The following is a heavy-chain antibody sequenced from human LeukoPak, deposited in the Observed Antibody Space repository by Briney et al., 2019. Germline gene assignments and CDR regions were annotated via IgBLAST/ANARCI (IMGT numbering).Heavy chain of an antibody. J-gene: IGHJ6*02. CDR3: ASSTPYYYYGMDV. V-gene: IGHV3-66*01. CDR2: IYSGGST. CDR1: GFTVSSNY. Sequence: GGSLRLSCAASGFTVSSNYMSWVRQAPGKGLEWVSVIYSGGSTYYADSVKGRFTISRDNSKNTLYLQMNSLRAEDTAVYYCASSTPYYYYGMDVWGQGTTVTVS.